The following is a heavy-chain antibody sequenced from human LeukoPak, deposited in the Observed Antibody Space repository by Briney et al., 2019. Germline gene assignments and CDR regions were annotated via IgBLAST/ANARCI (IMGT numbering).Heavy chain of an antibody. CDR2: IYTSGST. Sequence: KPSETLSLTCTVSGGSISSYYWSWIRQPAGKGLEWIGRIYTSGSTNYNPSLKSRVTVSVDTSKNQFSLKLSSVTAADTAVYYCARDIYGDVRNWFDPWGQGTLVTVSS. D-gene: IGHD4-17*01. J-gene: IGHJ5*02. CDR3: ARDIYGDVRNWFDP. V-gene: IGHV4-4*07. CDR1: GGSISSYY.